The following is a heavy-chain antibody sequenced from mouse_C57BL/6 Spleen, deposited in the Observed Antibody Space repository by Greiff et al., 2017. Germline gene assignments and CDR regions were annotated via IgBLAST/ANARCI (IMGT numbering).Heavy chain of an antibody. Sequence: QVTLKESGPGILQPSQTLSLTCSFSGFSLSTFGMGVGWIRQPSGKGLEWLAHIWWDDDKYYNPALKSQLTISKDTSKNQVFLKIANVDTADTATYYCARIPLYYGNLYYAMDYWGQGTSVTVSS. D-gene: IGHD2-1*01. CDR3: ARIPLYYGNLYYAMDY. CDR1: GFSLSTFGMG. V-gene: IGHV8-8*01. J-gene: IGHJ4*01. CDR2: IWWDDDK.